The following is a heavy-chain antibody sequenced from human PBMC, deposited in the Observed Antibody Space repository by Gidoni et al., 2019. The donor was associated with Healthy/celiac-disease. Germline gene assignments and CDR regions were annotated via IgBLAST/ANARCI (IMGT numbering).Heavy chain of an antibody. CDR3: AATLTDDVFDV. CDR2: IYQSGST. V-gene: IGHV4-30-2*01. CDR1: GGSTSRGGYS. D-gene: IGHD1-26*01. J-gene: IGHJ3*01. Sequence: QLQLQESGSGLVKPSQTLSLTCAVSGGSTSRGGYSWSWLRQPPGKGLEWIGYIYQSGSTYFNPSLKSRVTISVDRSKNQFSLNLSSVTAADTAVYYCAATLTDDVFDVWGQGTMVTVSS.